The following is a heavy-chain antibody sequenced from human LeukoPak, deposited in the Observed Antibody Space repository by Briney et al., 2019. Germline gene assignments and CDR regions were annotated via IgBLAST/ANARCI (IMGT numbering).Heavy chain of an antibody. D-gene: IGHD6-19*01. V-gene: IGHV6-1*01. J-gene: IGHJ4*02. CDR1: GDSVSSNSAA. CDR3: VSAGYSSGWVFDY. Sequence: SQALSLTCAISGDSVSSNSAAWNWIRQSPSRGLEWLGRTYYRSKWYNDYAVSVKSRITINPDTSKNQFSLQLNSVTPEDTAVYYCVSAGYSSGWVFDYWGQGTLVTVSS. CDR2: TYYRSKWYN.